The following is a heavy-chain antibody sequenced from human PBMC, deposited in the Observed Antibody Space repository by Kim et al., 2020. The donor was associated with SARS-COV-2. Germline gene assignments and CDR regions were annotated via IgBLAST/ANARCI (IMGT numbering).Heavy chain of an antibody. CDR3: AKDISSGYGLDY. J-gene: IGHJ4*02. D-gene: IGHD3-22*01. Sequence: YAGSVESRFTISRDNSTNTLYLQMNSLRAEDTAVYYCAKDISSGYGLDYWGQGTLVTVSS. V-gene: IGHV3-33*06.